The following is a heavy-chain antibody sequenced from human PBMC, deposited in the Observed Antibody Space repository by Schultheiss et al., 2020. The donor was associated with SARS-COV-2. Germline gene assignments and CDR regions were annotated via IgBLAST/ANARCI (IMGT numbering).Heavy chain of an antibody. Sequence: ASVKVSCKASGYTFTGYYMHWVRQAPGQGLEWMGWINPNSGGTNYAQKFQGRVTITADKSTSTAYMELRSLRSDDTAVYYCARDQDITIFGVVDGMDVWGQGTTVTVSS. D-gene: IGHD3-3*01. V-gene: IGHV1-2*02. CDR2: INPNSGGT. CDR3: ARDQDITIFGVVDGMDV. CDR1: GYTFTGYY. J-gene: IGHJ6*02.